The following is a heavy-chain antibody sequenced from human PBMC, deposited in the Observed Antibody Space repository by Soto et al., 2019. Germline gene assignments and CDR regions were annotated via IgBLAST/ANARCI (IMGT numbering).Heavy chain of an antibody. V-gene: IGHV4-34*01. CDR1: GGSFSDYY. CDR3: VIYADSGWHFNP. Sequence: QGHLQQWGAGLLKPSETLSLTCAVYGGSFSDYYWSWVRQPPGKGLEWIAEINYSGSTRYNASLMSRATISSDTSKNQVSLNLSSVTAADTAVYYCVIYADSGWHFNPWGRGTLVTVSS. J-gene: IGHJ2*01. D-gene: IGHD4-17*01. CDR2: INYSGST.